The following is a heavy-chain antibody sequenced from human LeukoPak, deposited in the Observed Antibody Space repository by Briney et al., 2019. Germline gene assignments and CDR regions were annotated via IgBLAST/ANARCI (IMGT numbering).Heavy chain of an antibody. CDR2: IYPGDSDT. D-gene: IGHD2-15*01. Sequence: GESLKISCQSSGYTFTSYWIGWVRQMPGKGLEWMGIIYPGDSDTRYSPSFQGQVTISADKSISTAYLQWSSLKASDTAMYYCARAPPGYCSGGSCYSGAFDIWGQGTMVTVSS. CDR1: GYTFTSYW. V-gene: IGHV5-51*01. J-gene: IGHJ3*02. CDR3: ARAPPGYCSGGSCYSGAFDI.